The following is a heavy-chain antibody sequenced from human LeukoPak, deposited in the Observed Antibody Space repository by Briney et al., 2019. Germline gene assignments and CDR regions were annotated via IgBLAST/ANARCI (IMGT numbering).Heavy chain of an antibody. Sequence: GMSLSLSCAASGFPFSSYAMHWVRQAPGKGLEWVALISYDGSNKYYADSVKGRFTISRDDSKNTLYLQMNSLRAEDTAVYYCARNMGYDILTGCDYWGQGTLVTVSS. J-gene: IGHJ4*02. CDR3: ARNMGYDILTGCDY. CDR2: ISYDGSNK. V-gene: IGHV3-30*04. D-gene: IGHD3-9*01. CDR1: GFPFSSYA.